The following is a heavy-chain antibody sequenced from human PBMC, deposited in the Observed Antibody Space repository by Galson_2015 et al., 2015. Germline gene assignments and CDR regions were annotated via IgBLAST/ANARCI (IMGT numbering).Heavy chain of an antibody. D-gene: IGHD4-11*01. J-gene: IGHJ5*02. Sequence: QSGAEVKKPGESLKISCKGSGYRFTGYWIGWVRQMPGKGLEWMGIIYPGDSDTRYGPSFQGQVTISADESISTAYLQWSSLKASDTAMYYCAVMTTVTIGGGWFDPWGQGTLVTISS. CDR3: AVMTTVTIGGGWFDP. CDR1: GYRFTGYW. CDR2: IYPGDSDT. V-gene: IGHV5-51*01.